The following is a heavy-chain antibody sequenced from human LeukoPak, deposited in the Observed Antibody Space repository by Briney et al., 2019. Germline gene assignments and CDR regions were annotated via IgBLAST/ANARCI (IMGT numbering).Heavy chain of an antibody. D-gene: IGHD3-10*01. CDR2: IFPDDSDT. J-gene: IGHJ3*01. V-gene: IGHV5-51*01. Sequence: RESLKISCEASGYIFTNYWIAWVRHMPGKGLECIGIIFPDDSDTRYSPSFQGQVTISVDKSISTTFLQWNILKASDTAIYFCARPQTGAGDAFDLWGQGTLVTVSS. CDR3: ARPQTGAGDAFDL. CDR1: GYIFTNYW.